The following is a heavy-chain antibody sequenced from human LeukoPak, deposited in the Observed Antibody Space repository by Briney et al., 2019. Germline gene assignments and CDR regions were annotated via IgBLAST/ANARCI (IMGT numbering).Heavy chain of an antibody. Sequence: HPGGSLRLSCAASGFTFSSYAMSWVRQAPGKGLEWVSSISGSGGSTYYADSVKGRFTISRDNSKNTLYLQINSLRAEDTAVYYCARGGSSWYAVWFDPWGQGTLVTVSS. V-gene: IGHV3-23*01. CDR1: GFTFSSYA. CDR3: ARGGSSWYAVWFDP. CDR2: ISGSGGST. J-gene: IGHJ5*02. D-gene: IGHD6-13*01.